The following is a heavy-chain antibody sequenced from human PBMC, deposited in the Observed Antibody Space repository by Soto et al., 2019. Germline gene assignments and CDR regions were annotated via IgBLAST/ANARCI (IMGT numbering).Heavy chain of an antibody. CDR2: INSDGSST. Sequence: GGSLRLSCAASGFTFSSYWMHWVRQAPGKGLVWVSRINSDGSSTSYADSVKGRFTISRDNAKNTLYLQMNSLRAEDTAVYYCAREKQLVGVVAGYYGMDVWGQGTTVTVSS. J-gene: IGHJ6*02. CDR1: GFTFSSYW. V-gene: IGHV3-74*01. D-gene: IGHD6-6*01. CDR3: AREKQLVGVVAGYYGMDV.